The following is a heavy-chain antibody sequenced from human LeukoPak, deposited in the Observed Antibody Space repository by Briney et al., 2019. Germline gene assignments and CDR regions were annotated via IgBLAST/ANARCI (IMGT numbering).Heavy chain of an antibody. Sequence: SQTLSLTCAISGDSVSSNSAAWNWIRQSPSRGLEWLGRTYYRSKWYNDYAVSVKSRITINPDTSKNQFSLQLNSVTPEDTAVYYCARDQGSSCPRYYYGMDVWGQGTTVTVSS. J-gene: IGHJ6*02. V-gene: IGHV6-1*01. D-gene: IGHD6-13*01. CDR2: TYYRSKWYN. CDR1: GDSVSSNSAA. CDR3: ARDQGSSCPRYYYGMDV.